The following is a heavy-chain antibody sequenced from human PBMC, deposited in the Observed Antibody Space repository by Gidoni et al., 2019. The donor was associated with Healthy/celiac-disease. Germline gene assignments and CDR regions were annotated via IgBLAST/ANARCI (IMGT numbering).Heavy chain of an antibody. CDR2: IYYSGST. Sequence: QVQLQESGPGLVKPSETLSLTCTVSGGSISSYYWSWIRQPPGKGLEWIGYIYYSGSTNYNPSLKSRFTISVDTSKNQFSLKLSSVTAADTAVYYCARGGGGSGSYFDYWGQGTLVTVSS. J-gene: IGHJ4*02. V-gene: IGHV4-59*01. CDR3: ARGGGGSGSYFDY. CDR1: GGSISSYY. D-gene: IGHD3-10*01.